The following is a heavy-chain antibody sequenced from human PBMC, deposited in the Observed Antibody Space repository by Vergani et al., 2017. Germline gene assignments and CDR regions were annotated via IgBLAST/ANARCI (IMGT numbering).Heavy chain of an antibody. CDR2: VYTSGMT. V-gene: IGHV4-61*02. CDR1: GGSINTGAYY. D-gene: IGHD3-10*01. J-gene: IGHJ6*02. Sequence: QVQLPESGPRLVRPSQTLSLTCTVSGGSINTGAYYWSWIRQPAGKGLEWIGRVYTSGMTNYNPSLKSRVTILVDRSKSQLSLKLTSVTAGDTAVYFWARELSYYYGSGSDDYNPYYYEGMDVWGPGTTVTVSS. CDR3: ARELSYYYGSGSDDYNPYYYEGMDV.